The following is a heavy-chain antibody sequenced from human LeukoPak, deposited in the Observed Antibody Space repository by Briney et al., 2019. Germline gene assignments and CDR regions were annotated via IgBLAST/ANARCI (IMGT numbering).Heavy chain of an antibody. CDR3: ARDLGAAASGFDY. CDR2: IYSGGST. CDR1: GFTVSSNY. D-gene: IGHD6-13*01. V-gene: IGHV3-66*01. Sequence: PGGSLRLSCAASGFTVSSNYMSWVRQAPGKGLEWVSVIYSGGSTYYADSVKGRFTISRDNSKNTLYLQMNSLRAEDTAVYYCARDLGAAASGFDYWGQGTLVTVSS. J-gene: IGHJ4*02.